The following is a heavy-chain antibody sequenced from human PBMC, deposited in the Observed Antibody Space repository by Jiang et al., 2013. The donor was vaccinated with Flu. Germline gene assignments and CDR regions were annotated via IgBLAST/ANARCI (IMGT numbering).Heavy chain of an antibody. J-gene: IGHJ2*01. CDR1: GYTSTSYA. V-gene: IGHV1-3*01. CDR2: INAGNGDT. CDR3: AYVKLGTDWYFDV. Sequence: SGAEVTQPGASVRVSCKASGYTSTSYAINWVRQAPGRRLEWMGWINAGNGDTKSAQRFQGRLTISRDTMELRNLRAEDRAVYYCAYVKLGTDWYFDVWGRGTLVTVSS. D-gene: IGHD3-16*01.